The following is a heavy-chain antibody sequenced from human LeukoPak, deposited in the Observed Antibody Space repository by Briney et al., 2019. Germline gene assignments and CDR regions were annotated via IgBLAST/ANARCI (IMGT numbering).Heavy chain of an antibody. CDR1: GFTLSTYS. J-gene: IGHJ4*02. CDR3: AKHTSSSWFYDY. D-gene: IGHD6-13*01. V-gene: IGHV3-21*04. CDR2: ISSSSSYI. Sequence: PGGSLRLSCAASGFTLSTYSMNWVRQAPGKGLEWVSSISSSSSYIYYADPVKGRFTISRDNARNSLYLQMNSLRAEDTAVYYCAKHTSSSWFYDYWGQGTLVTVSS.